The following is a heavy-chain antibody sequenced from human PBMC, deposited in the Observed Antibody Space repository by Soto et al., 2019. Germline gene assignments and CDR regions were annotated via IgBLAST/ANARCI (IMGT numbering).Heavy chain of an antibody. V-gene: IGHV3-23*01. CDR3: AKDLSYIVATILDY. CDR1: GFTFSSYA. Sequence: EVQLLESGGGLVQPGGSLRLSCAASGFTFSSYAMSWVRHAPGKGLEWVSAISGSGGSSYYADSVKGRFTISRDNSKNTLYLQMNSLRAEDTAVYYCAKDLSYIVATILDYWGQGTLDTVSS. D-gene: IGHD5-12*01. J-gene: IGHJ4*02. CDR2: ISGSGGSS.